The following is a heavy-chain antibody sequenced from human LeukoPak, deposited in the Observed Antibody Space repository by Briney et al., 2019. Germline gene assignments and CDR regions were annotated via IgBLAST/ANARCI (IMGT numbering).Heavy chain of an antibody. V-gene: IGHV1-46*01. D-gene: IGHD6-6*01. CDR2: INPTGGST. CDR3: ARTAARRFDH. Sequence: ASVKVSCKASGYTFTGYYMHWVRQAPGQGLEWMGIINPTGGSTTYAQKFQGRVTMTRDTSTSTVYMELSGLRSDDTAVYYCARTAARRFDHWGQGTLVTVSS. J-gene: IGHJ4*02. CDR1: GYTFTGYY.